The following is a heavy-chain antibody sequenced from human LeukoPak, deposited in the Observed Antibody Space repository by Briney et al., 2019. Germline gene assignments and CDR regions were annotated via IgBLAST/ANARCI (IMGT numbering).Heavy chain of an antibody. D-gene: IGHD2-15*01. CDR1: GGSFSGYY. J-gene: IGHJ3*02. Sequence: SETLSLTCAVYGGSFSGYYWSWIRQPPGKGLEWSGEINHSGSTNYNPSLKSRVTISVDTSKNQFSLKLSSVTAADTAVYYCARRNIVVVVAATPTIQLPDAFDIWGQGTMVTVSS. CDR2: INHSGST. CDR3: ARRNIVVVVAATPTIQLPDAFDI. V-gene: IGHV4-34*01.